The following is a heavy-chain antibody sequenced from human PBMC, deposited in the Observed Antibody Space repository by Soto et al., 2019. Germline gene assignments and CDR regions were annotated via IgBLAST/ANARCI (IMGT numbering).Heavy chain of an antibody. V-gene: IGHV1-18*01. J-gene: IGHJ4*02. CDR3: ARDLRVSGPWGPEYYFDY. CDR2: ISAYNGNT. D-gene: IGHD6-25*01. CDR1: GYTFTSYG. Sequence: ASVKVSRKASGYTFTSYGITSVRQAPGQGLEWMGWISAYNGNTNYAQKLQDRVTMTTDTSTSTAYMELRSLRSDDKAVYYCARDLRVSGPWGPEYYFDYWGQGTLVTVSS.